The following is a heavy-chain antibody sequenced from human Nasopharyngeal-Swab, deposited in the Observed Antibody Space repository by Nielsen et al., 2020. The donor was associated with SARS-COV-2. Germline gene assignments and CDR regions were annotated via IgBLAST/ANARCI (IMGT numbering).Heavy chain of an antibody. J-gene: IGHJ4*02. CDR2: ISSSSSYI. D-gene: IGHD4-23*01. CDR3: ARGGNSVY. Sequence: GESLKISCAASGFTFSSYSMNWVRQAPGKRLEWVSSISSSSSYIYYADSVKGRFTISRDNAKNSLYLQRNRMREEETAVYFCARGGNSVYWGQGTLVTVSS. V-gene: IGHV3-21*01. CDR1: GFTFSSYS.